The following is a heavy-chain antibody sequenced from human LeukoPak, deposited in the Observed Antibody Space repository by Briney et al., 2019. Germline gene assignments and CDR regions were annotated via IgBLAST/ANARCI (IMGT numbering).Heavy chain of an antibody. CDR1: GFTFSRYD. CDR2: ISGNGDST. CDR3: ALYCSGGSCYSMGGAFDI. V-gene: IGHV3-23*01. Sequence: PGGSLRLSCAASGFTFSRYDMSRVRQAPGKGLEWVSAISGNGDSTYYVDSVKGRFTISRDNSKKTLYLQMNSLRAEDTAVYYCALYCSGGSCYSMGGAFDIWGQGTVVTVSS. D-gene: IGHD2-15*01. J-gene: IGHJ3*02.